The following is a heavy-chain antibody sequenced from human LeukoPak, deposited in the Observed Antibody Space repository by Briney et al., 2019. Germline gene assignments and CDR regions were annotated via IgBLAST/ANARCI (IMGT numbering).Heavy chain of an antibody. CDR1: GYSISSGYY. Sequence: PSETLSLTCTVSGYSISSGYYWGWIRQPPGKGLEWIGSIYHSGSTYYNPSLKSRVTISVDTSKNQFSLKLSSVTAADTAVYYCARGSMNWFDPWGQGALVTVSS. CDR3: ARGSMNWFDP. CDR2: IYHSGST. J-gene: IGHJ5*02. V-gene: IGHV4-38-2*02.